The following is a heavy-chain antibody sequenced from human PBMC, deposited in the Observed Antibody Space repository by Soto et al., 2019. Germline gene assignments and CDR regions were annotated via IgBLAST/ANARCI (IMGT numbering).Heavy chain of an antibody. CDR1: GYTFTSYY. Sequence: ASVKVSCKASGYTFTSYYMHWVRQAPGQGLEWMGIINPSGGSTSYAQKFQGRVTMTRDTSTSTVYMELSSLRSEDTAVYYCARSPDIVVVVAAKLVLDYWGQGTLVTVSS. V-gene: IGHV1-46*03. CDR2: INPSGGST. CDR3: ARSPDIVVVVAAKLVLDY. J-gene: IGHJ4*02. D-gene: IGHD2-15*01.